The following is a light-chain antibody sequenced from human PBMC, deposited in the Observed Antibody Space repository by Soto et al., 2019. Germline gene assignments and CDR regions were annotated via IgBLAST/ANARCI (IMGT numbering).Light chain of an antibody. V-gene: IGLV1-47*01. CDR2: RDN. J-gene: IGLJ3*02. Sequence: QAVVTQPPSASGTPGQRVTITCSGGTFNIGRNYVHWYQQFPGMAPKLLIDRDNQRLLGVPDRFSGSKSGTSASLAISGLRSEDEADYYCGAWDDSLRSPVFGGGTKLTVL. CDR1: TFNIGRNY. CDR3: GAWDDSLRSPV.